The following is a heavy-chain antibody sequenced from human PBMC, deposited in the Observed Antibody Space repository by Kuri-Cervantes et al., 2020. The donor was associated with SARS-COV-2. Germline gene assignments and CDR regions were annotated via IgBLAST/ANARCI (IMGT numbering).Heavy chain of an antibody. CDR3: ARLGNIWFGELLTPLPDQ. CDR2: IYPGDSDT. CDR1: GYSFTSYW. V-gene: IGHV5-51*01. Sequence: GESLKISCKGSGYSFTSYWIGWVRQMPGKGLEWMGIIYPGDSDTRYSPSFQGQVTISADKSISTAYLQWSSLKASDTATYYCARLGNIWFGELLTPLPDQWGQGTLVTVSS. D-gene: IGHD3-10*01. J-gene: IGHJ4*02.